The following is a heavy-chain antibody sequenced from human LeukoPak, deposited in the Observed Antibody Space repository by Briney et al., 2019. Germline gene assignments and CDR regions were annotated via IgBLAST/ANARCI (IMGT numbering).Heavy chain of an antibody. Sequence: ASVKVSCKASDYTFTSYGISWVRQAPGQGLEWMGWISAYNGNTNYAQKLQGRVTMTTDTSTSTAYMELRSLRSDDTAVYYCARCYCSGGSCYLLEYYFDYWGQGTLVTVSS. D-gene: IGHD2-15*01. CDR3: ARCYCSGGSCYLLEYYFDY. V-gene: IGHV1-18*01. CDR1: DYTFTSYG. CDR2: ISAYNGNT. J-gene: IGHJ4*02.